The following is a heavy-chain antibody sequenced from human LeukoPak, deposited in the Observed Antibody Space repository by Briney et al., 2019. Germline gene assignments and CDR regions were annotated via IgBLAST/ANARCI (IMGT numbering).Heavy chain of an antibody. Sequence: SETLSLTCTGSGGAISGGAYCWSWIRQHPGKGLEWIGFICNSGSTDYNPSLKTRATISIDMSNSQFSLKLRSVTAADTTGAYCAREEAGARFGAYYMDVWGKGTTVTVSS. CDR3: AREEAGARFGAYYMDV. CDR1: GGAISGGAYC. D-gene: IGHD3-10*01. J-gene: IGHJ6*03. CDR2: ICNSGST. V-gene: IGHV4-31*03.